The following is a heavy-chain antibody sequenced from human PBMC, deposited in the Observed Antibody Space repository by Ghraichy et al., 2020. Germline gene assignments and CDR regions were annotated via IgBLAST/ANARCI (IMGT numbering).Heavy chain of an antibody. J-gene: IGHJ4*02. Sequence: GGSLRLSCAASGFTFSSYSMNWVRQAPGKGLEWVSSISSSSSYIYYADSVKGRLTISRDNAKNSLYLQMNSLRAEDTAVYYCARVLHSMNFDYWGQGTLVTVSS. V-gene: IGHV3-21*01. CDR3: ARVLHSMNFDY. CDR2: ISSSSSYI. CDR1: GFTFSSYS. D-gene: IGHD2-15*01.